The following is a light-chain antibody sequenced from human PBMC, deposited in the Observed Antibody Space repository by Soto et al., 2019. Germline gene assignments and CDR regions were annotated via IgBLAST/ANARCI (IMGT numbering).Light chain of an antibody. V-gene: IGKV3-15*01. J-gene: IGKJ3*01. CDR2: DAS. Sequence: EIVMMQSPATLSVSPGERATLSCRASQSVSSNLAWYQQKPGQAPRLLIYDASTRATGVPARFSGSGSGTEFTLTISSVQSEDFAVYFCQQYDNWPGTFGPGTKVDIK. CDR3: QQYDNWPGT. CDR1: QSVSSN.